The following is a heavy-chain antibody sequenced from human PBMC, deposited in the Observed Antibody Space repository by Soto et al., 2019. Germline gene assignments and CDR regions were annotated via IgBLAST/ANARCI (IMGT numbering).Heavy chain of an antibody. Sequence: ASVKVSCKASGYTFTSYGISWVRQAPGQGLEWMGWISAYNGNTNYAQKLQGRVTMTTDTSTSTAYMELRSLRSDDTAVYYCARVHYDFWSGSGVNDAFDIWGQGTMVTFS. V-gene: IGHV1-18*04. CDR1: GYTFTSYG. CDR2: ISAYNGNT. J-gene: IGHJ3*02. D-gene: IGHD3-3*01. CDR3: ARVHYDFWSGSGVNDAFDI.